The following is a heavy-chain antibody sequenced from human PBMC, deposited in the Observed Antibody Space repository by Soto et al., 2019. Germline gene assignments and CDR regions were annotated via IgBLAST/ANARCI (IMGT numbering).Heavy chain of an antibody. CDR2: IYYSGST. CDR3: ARMPPHMDNYYDSSGYYFDY. CDR1: GASISRTGFH. Sequence: SETLSLTCAVSGASISRTGFHWSWIRQPPGKGLEWIGYIYYSGSTYYNPSLKSRVTISVDTSKNQFSLKLSSVTAADTAVYYCARMPPHMDNYYDSSGYYFDYWGQGTLVTVSS. V-gene: IGHV4-30-4*01. D-gene: IGHD3-22*01. J-gene: IGHJ4*02.